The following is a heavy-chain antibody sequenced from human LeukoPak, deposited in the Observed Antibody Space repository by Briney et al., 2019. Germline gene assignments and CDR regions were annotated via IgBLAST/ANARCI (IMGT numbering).Heavy chain of an antibody. CDR2: ISYDGSNK. J-gene: IGHJ4*02. D-gene: IGHD5-18*01. CDR1: GFTFSSYA. CDR3: ARDPAVDTAIYFDY. V-gene: IGHV3-30*04. Sequence: PGGSLRLSCAASGFTFSSYAMHWVRQAPGKGLEWVAVISYDGSNKYYADSVKGRFTISRDNSKNTLYLQMNSLRADDTAVYYCARDPAVDTAIYFDYWGQGTLVTVSS.